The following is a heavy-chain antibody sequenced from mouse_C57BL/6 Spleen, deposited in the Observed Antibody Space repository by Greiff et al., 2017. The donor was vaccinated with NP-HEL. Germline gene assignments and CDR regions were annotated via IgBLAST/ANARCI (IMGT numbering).Heavy chain of an antibody. CDR3: TGAHYYGSSQFAY. J-gene: IGHJ3*01. V-gene: IGHV6-3*01. CDR1: GFTFSNYW. Sequence: EVQLQQSGGGLVQPGGSMKLSCVASGFTFSNYWMNWVRQSPEKGLEWVAQIRLKSDNYATHYAESVKGRFTISRDDSKSSVYLQMNNLRVEDTGIYYCTGAHYYGSSQFAYWGQGTLVTVSA. D-gene: IGHD1-1*01. CDR2: IRLKSDNYAT.